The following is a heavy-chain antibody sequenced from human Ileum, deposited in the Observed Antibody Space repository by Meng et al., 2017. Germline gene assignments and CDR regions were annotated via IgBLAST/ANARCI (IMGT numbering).Heavy chain of an antibody. CDR1: GGSVSDGDYY. V-gene: IGHV4-31*03. D-gene: IGHD3-22*01. Sequence: EVGPGLVKPSPTLSLAFTVSGGSVSDGDYYWSWVRQHPGKGLECIGHMYSSGNAYYNPSLKSRVSMSVDTSKNQFSVRLSSVTAADTAIYYCARVYYDSSGLNWFDSWGQGTLVTVSS. CDR3: ARVYYDSSGLNWFDS. J-gene: IGHJ5*01. CDR2: MYSSGNA.